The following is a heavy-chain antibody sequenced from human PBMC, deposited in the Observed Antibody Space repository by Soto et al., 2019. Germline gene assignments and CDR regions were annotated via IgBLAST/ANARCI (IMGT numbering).Heavy chain of an antibody. CDR1: SYW. V-gene: IGHV5-51*01. J-gene: IGHJ6*02. Sequence: SYWCGSYRQKPEKGLEWMGIIYPGDSDTRYSPSFQGQVTISADKSISTAYLQWSRLQASDTAIYYCARQGRCSITSCYKGARVYCSGTAVRGHRTTV. CDR3: ARQGRCSITSCYKGARVYCSGTAV. D-gene: IGHD2-2*02. CDR2: IYPGDSDT.